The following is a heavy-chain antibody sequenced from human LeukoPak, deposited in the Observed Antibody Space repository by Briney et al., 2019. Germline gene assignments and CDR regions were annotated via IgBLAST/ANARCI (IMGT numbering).Heavy chain of an antibody. V-gene: IGHV3-53*05. Sequence: GGSLRLSCAASGFTVSSNYMGWVRQAPGKGLEWVSIIYGGGSTAYGDSVKGRFTISRDNSKNTLYLQMNSLRAEDTAVYYCAKDRGRIGNDAFDIWGQGTMVTVSS. CDR1: GFTVSSNY. CDR3: AKDRGRIGNDAFDI. CDR2: IYGGGST. D-gene: IGHD2-15*01. J-gene: IGHJ3*02.